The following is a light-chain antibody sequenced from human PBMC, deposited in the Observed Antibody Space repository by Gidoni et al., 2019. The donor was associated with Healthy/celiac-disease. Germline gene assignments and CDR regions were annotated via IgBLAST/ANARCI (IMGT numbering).Light chain of an antibody. CDR2: AAS. CDR3: LQGT. Sequence: DIQMTQSPSAMSASVGDRVTITCRASQGISNYLAWFQQKPGQVPKRLLYAASRLQCGVPSRFCGSGSGTEFTLTISRLQPEDFATYYCLQGTFGPGTKVDIK. CDR1: QGISNY. J-gene: IGKJ3*01. V-gene: IGKV1-17*03.